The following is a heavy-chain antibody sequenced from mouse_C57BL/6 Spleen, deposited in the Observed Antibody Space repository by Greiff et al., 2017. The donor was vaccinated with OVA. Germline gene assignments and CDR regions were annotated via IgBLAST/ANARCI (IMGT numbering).Heavy chain of an antibody. CDR3: ARGDYDSYYERFDY. CDR1: GYSFTSYY. V-gene: IGHV1-66*01. Sequence: VQLQQSGPELVKPGASVKLSCKASGYSFTSYYIHWVKQRPGQGLEWIGWIYPGSGNTKYNEKFKGKATLTADTSSSTAYMQLSSLTSEDSAVYNCARGDYDSYYERFDYWGQGTTLTVSS. J-gene: IGHJ2*01. CDR2: IYPGSGNT. D-gene: IGHD2-3*01.